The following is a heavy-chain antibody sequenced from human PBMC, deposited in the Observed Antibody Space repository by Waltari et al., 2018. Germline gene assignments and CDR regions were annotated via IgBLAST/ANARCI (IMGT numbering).Heavy chain of an antibody. CDR2: ISSSSSYI. CDR3: ARDISGGSCLDY. D-gene: IGHD2-15*01. V-gene: IGHV3-21*01. CDR1: GFTFSSYS. Sequence: EVQLVESGGGLVKPGGSLRLSCSASGFTFSSYSMNWVRPAPGKGLEWVSSISSSSSYIYYADSVKGRFTISRDNAKNSLYLQMNSLRAEDTAVYYCARDISGGSCLDYWGQGTLVTVSS. J-gene: IGHJ4*02.